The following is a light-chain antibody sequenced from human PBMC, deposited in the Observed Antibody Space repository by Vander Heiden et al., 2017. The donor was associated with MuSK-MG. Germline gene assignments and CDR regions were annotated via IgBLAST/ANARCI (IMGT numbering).Light chain of an antibody. CDR1: PSDIGSYNR. CDR2: EVS. J-gene: IGLJ3*02. Sequence: QSALTQPASVSGSPGPSITISCTGSPSDIGSYNRVSWYQQHPGKVPNLLIYEVSKRHSGVSNRFSGSKSGTTASLTIAGLQAEDEADYYCCSYGGTNSYMVFGGGSKLTVL. CDR3: CSYGGTNSYMV. V-gene: IGLV2-23*02.